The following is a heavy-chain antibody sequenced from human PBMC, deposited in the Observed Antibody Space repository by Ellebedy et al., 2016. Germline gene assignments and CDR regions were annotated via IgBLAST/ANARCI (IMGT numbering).Heavy chain of an antibody. D-gene: IGHD6-19*01. Sequence: SETLSLTCTVSGGSISSYYWSWIRQPPGKGLEWIGYIYYSGSTNYNPSLKSRVTISVDTSKNQLSLKLRSVTAADTAVYYCARWVRFGAVAGNDWFDPWGQGTLVTVSS. CDR3: ARWVRFGAVAGNDWFDP. CDR2: IYYSGST. CDR1: GGSISSYY. J-gene: IGHJ5*02. V-gene: IGHV4-59*01.